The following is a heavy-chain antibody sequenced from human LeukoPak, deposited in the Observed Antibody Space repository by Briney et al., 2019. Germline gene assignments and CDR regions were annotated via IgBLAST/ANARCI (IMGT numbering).Heavy chain of an antibody. D-gene: IGHD3-10*01. Sequence: SVKVSCKASGDSFNNFAFSWVWQAPGQGLEWMGGVIAISGTTNYAQRFQGRVTITTDESTNTAYMHLSSLRSEDSALYYCVRGKRNGYFGATTYYNDFCYMDVWGKGTTVTVSS. CDR1: GDSFNNFA. CDR3: VRGKRNGYFGATTYYNDFCYMDV. CDR2: VIAISGTT. V-gene: IGHV1-69*05. J-gene: IGHJ6*03.